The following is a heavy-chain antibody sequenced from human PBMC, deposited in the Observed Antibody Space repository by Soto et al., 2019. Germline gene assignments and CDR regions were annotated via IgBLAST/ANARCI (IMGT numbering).Heavy chain of an antibody. J-gene: IGHJ3*01. CDR2: ISTDVGNT. CDR3: ARVTLGA. CDR1: GYTFTEYG. D-gene: IGHD6-6*01. V-gene: IGHV1-18*01. Sequence: QVQLVQSGGEVMKPGASVKVSCKASGYTFTEYGLSWVRQAPGQGLEWLGWISTDVGNTHYAQKVRDRVAMTADPSTSTAYLELRSLRSDDTAMYYCARVTLGAWGQGTMVTV.